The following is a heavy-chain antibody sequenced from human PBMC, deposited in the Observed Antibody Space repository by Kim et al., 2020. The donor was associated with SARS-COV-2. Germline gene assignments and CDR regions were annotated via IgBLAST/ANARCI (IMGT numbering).Heavy chain of an antibody. V-gene: IGHV3-30-3*01. Sequence: GGSLRLSCAASGFTFSSYAMHWVRQAPGKGLEWVAVISYDGSNKYYADSVKGRFTISRDNSKNTLYLQMNSLRAEDTAVYYCARDDQRGAVAGIKYYYYGMDVWGQGTTVTVSS. CDR1: GFTFSSYA. CDR3: ARDDQRGAVAGIKYYYYGMDV. D-gene: IGHD6-19*01. CDR2: ISYDGSNK. J-gene: IGHJ6*02.